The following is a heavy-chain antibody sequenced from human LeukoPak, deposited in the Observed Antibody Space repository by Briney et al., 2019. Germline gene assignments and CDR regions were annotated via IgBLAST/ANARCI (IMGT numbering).Heavy chain of an antibody. Sequence: PGGSLRLSCAASGFTFSSYGMHWVRQAPGKGLEWVAFIRYDGSNKYYADSVKGRFTISRDNSKNTLYLQMNSLRAEDTAVYYCAKEPPCSECLYWYFDLWGRGTLVTVSS. D-gene: IGHD3-3*01. V-gene: IGHV3-30*02. J-gene: IGHJ2*01. CDR2: IRYDGSNK. CDR3: AKEPPCSECLYWYFDL. CDR1: GFTFSSYG.